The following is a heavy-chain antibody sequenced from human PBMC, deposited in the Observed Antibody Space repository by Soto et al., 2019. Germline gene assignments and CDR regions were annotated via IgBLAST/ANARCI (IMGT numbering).Heavy chain of an antibody. J-gene: IGHJ5*02. CDR1: GLEVSYNY. CDR3: ARDKTQGAGWFDP. V-gene: IGHV3-53*01. CDR2: LYNSETT. Sequence: VGSLRLSCAASGLEVSYNYMNWVRQAPGKGLEWVSVLYNSETTYYAESVKGRFTISRDTVKNTVYLEMNNLRVDDTAVYYCARDKTQGAGWFDPWGRGTLVTVSS.